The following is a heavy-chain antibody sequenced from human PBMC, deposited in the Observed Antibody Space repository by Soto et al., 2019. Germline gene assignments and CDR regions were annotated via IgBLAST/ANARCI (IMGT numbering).Heavy chain of an antibody. V-gene: IGHV1-8*01. Sequence: ASVKVSCKASGYTFTRYDINWVRQATGQGLEWMGWMNPNSGNTGYAQKFQGRVTMTRNTSISTAYMELSSLRSEDTAVYYCARASYSNFYYYYYYMDVWGKGTTVTVSS. CDR1: GYTFTRYD. CDR3: ARASYSNFYYYYYYMDV. CDR2: MNPNSGNT. J-gene: IGHJ6*03. D-gene: IGHD4-4*01.